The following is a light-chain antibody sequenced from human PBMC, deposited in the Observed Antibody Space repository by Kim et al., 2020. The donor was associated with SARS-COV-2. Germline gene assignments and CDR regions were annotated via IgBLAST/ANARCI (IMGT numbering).Light chain of an antibody. J-gene: IGKJ1*01. V-gene: IGKV1-5*03. CDR2: KAS. Sequence: ASVGDRFTITCRASQSISSWLAWYQQKPGKAPKLLIYKASSLESGVPSRFSGSGSGTEFTLTISSLQPDDFATYYCQQYNSYPWTFGQGTKVDIK. CDR1: QSISSW. CDR3: QQYNSYPWT.